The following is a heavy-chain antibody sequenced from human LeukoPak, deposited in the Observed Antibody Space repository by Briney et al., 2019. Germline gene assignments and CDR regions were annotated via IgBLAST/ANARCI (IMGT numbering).Heavy chain of an antibody. J-gene: IGHJ4*02. CDR2: IRKKVNGYTT. V-gene: IGHV3-72*01. D-gene: IGHD3-22*01. Sequence: GGSLRLSCAASGFTFSDHYMDWVRQAPGKGLEWVGGIRKKVNGYTTEYAASVKGRFTISRDDSKISLYLQMNSLKTEDTALYYCARVRDSDGYSYDYWGQGTLVTVSS. CDR1: GFTFSDHY. CDR3: ARVRDSDGYSYDY.